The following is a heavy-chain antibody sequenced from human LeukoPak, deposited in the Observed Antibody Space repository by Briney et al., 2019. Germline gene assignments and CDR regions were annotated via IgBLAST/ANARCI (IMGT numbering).Heavy chain of an antibody. V-gene: IGHV1-46*01. CDR3: ARGFYGSGSYGTFDY. J-gene: IGHJ4*02. CDR2: INPSGGST. D-gene: IGHD3-10*01. CDR1: GYTFTSYY. Sequence: GASVKVSCKASGYTFTSYYIHWVRQAPGQGIGWMGIINPSGGSTTYAQKFQGRVTMTRDTSTSTVYMELSSLRSEDTAVYYCARGFYGSGSYGTFDYWGQGTLVTVSS.